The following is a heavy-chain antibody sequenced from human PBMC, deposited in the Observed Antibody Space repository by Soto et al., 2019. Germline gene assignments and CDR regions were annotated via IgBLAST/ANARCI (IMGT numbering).Heavy chain of an antibody. CDR3: ARDGVQPGHLDY. Sequence: QVQLVESGGGVVQPGRSLRLSCAASGFTFSSYAMHWVRQAPGKGLEWVAVISYDGSNKYYADSVKGRFTISRDNSKNTLYLQMNSLRAEDTAVYYCARDGVQPGHLDYWGQGTLVTVSS. V-gene: IGHV3-30-3*01. CDR2: ISYDGSNK. CDR1: GFTFSSYA. J-gene: IGHJ4*02. D-gene: IGHD3-10*01.